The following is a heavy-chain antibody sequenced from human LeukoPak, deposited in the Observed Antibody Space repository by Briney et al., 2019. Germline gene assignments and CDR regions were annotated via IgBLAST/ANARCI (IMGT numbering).Heavy chain of an antibody. CDR2: IRFDGSNK. CDR3: AKDRRDADYEFYFDY. CDR1: GFTFSSYE. J-gene: IGHJ4*02. V-gene: IGHV3-30*02. D-gene: IGHD4-17*01. Sequence: GGSLRLSCAASGFTFSSYEMNWVRQAPGEGLEWVAFIRFDGSNKYYADSVKGRFTISRDNSRNTLYLQMNSLRAGDTAVYYCAKDRRDADYEFYFDYWGQGTLVTVSS.